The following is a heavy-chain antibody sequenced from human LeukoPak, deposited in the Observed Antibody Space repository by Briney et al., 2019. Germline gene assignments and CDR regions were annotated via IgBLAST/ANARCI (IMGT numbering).Heavy chain of an antibody. CDR2: IYYSGST. J-gene: IGHJ3*02. D-gene: IGHD2-21*02. CDR1: GGSISSYY. CDR3: AGAYCGGDCYSGRAFDI. Sequence: SETLSLTCTVSGGSISSYYWSWIRQPPGKGLEWIGYIYYSGSTNYNPSPKSRVTISVETSKNQFSLKLSSVTAADTAVYYCAGAYCGGDCYSGRAFDIWGQGTMVTVSS. V-gene: IGHV4-59*01.